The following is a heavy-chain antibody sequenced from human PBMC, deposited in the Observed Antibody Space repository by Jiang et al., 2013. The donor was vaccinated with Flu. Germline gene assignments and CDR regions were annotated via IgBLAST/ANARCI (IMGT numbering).Heavy chain of an antibody. V-gene: IGHV4-59*10. CDR2: IITRGAT. Sequence: LLKPSETLSLTCAVSGGSISPYSWSWMRQPAGKGLEWIGLIITRGATHYNSSLKSRVTMSVDTSKNQFSLRLNSVTAADTAVYYCAIYSRGWRWGQGTLVTVSS. D-gene: IGHD6-19*01. CDR3: AIYSRGWR. CDR1: GGSISPYS. J-gene: IGHJ4*02.